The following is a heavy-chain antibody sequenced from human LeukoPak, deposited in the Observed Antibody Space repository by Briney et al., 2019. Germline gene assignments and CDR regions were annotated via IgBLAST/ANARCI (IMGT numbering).Heavy chain of an antibody. CDR1: GGSISNFY. D-gene: IGHD2-15*01. Sequence: SGTLSLTCTVSGGSISNFYWSWIRQPPGKGLEWIGYIHYSGSTNYTPSLKSRVTISLDTSKNQFSLKLTSVTAADTAVYYCATHPPRVCTGGSCSDYWGQGTLVTVSS. V-gene: IGHV4-59*01. J-gene: IGHJ4*02. CDR2: IHYSGST. CDR3: ATHPPRVCTGGSCSDY.